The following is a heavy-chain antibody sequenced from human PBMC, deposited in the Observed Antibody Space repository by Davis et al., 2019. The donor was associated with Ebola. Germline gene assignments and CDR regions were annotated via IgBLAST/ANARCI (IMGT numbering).Heavy chain of an antibody. CDR2: INAGNGNT. CDR1: GYTFTSYA. V-gene: IGHV1-3*01. CDR3: ARDLGQLNDY. J-gene: IGHJ4*02. D-gene: IGHD6-6*01. Sequence: AASVKVSCKASGYTFTSYAMHWVRQAPGQRLEWMGWINAGNGNTKYSQKFQGRVTMTRDTSTSTVYMELSSLRSEDTAVYYCARDLGQLNDYWGQGALVTVSS.